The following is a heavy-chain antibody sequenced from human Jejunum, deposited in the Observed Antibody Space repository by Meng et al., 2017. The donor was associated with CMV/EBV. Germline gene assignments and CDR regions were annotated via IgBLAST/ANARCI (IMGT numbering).Heavy chain of an antibody. D-gene: IGHD2-2*01. CDR2: IYHSEGA. CDR3: ARYVVVPAAISFDS. CDR1: GGSSNSYNW. Sequence: VSGGSSNSYNWWSWVRQSQGKGLEWIGEIYHSEGANYNPSLKSRVTISVDRSNNQFSLKLTSVTAADTAVYYCARYVVVPAAISFDSWGQGTLVTVSS. V-gene: IGHV4-4*02. J-gene: IGHJ4*02.